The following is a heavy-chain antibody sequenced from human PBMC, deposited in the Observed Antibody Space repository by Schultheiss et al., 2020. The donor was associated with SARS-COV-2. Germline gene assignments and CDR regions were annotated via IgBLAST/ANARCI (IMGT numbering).Heavy chain of an antibody. D-gene: IGHD3-3*01. CDR1: GFTFGDYA. CDR3: TRASHYDFWSGYFRYFDL. CDR2: IRSKAYGGTT. V-gene: IGHV3-49*03. J-gene: IGHJ2*01. Sequence: GGSLRLSCTASGFTFGDYAMSWFRQAPGKGLEWVGFIRSKAYGGTTEYAASVKGRFTISRDDSKSIAYLQMNSLKTEDTAVYYCTRASHYDFWSGYFRYFDLWGRGTLGTVSS.